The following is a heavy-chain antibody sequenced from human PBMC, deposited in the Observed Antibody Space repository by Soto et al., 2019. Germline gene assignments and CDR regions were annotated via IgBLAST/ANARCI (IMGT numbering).Heavy chain of an antibody. CDR2: IYPGGVNI. CDR3: ARDSEPYYYEQRGFDP. J-gene: IGHJ5*02. V-gene: IGHV1-46*01. Sequence: ASVKVSCKAIGYSFTSHYMHWVRQAPGQGLEWMGTIYPGGVNIGYAQKFKGRVTMTRNTSISTAYMELSSLRSEDTAVYYCARDSEPYYYEQRGFDPWGQGTLVTSPQ. CDR1: GYSFTSHY. D-gene: IGHD3-22*01.